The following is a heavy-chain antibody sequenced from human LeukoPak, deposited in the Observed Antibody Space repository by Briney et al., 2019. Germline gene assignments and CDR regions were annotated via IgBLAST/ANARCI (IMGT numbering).Heavy chain of an antibody. Sequence: GRSLRLSCAASGFTFSSYGMHWVRQAPGKGLEWVAVIWYDGSNKYYADSVKGRFTISRDNSKNTLYLQMNSLRAEDTAVYYCARDLTTPPYNWFDPWGQGILVTVSS. CDR2: IWYDGSNK. CDR3: ARDLTTPPYNWFDP. D-gene: IGHD4/OR15-4a*01. J-gene: IGHJ5*02. CDR1: GFTFSSYG. V-gene: IGHV3-33*01.